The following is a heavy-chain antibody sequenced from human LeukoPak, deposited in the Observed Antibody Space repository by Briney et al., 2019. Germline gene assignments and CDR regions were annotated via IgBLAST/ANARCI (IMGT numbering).Heavy chain of an antibody. CDR3: TPGGEMATFDY. D-gene: IGHD5-24*01. J-gene: IGHJ4*02. Sequence: GGSLRLSCAASGFTFSNAWMSWVRQAPGKGREWVGRIKSKTDGGTTDYAAPVTGRFTISRDDSKNTLYLQMNSLKTEDTAVYYCTPGGEMATFDYWGQGTLVTVSS. V-gene: IGHV3-15*01. CDR1: GFTFSNAW. CDR2: IKSKTDGGTT.